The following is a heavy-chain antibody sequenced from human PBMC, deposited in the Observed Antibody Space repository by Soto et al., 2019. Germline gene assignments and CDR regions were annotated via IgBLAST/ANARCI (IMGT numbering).Heavy chain of an antibody. D-gene: IGHD1-26*01. CDR2: IRVYNGDT. V-gene: IGHV1-18*01. J-gene: IGHJ4*02. CDR1: GYDFTNYC. CDR3: ARGDRSPNC. Sequence: ASVKVSCKSSGYDFTNYCITWVRQAPGQGLDWVGWIRVYNGDTKYAQKFQGRVTLTTDTSTTTAYMELRSLRSDDTAVYYCARGDRSPNCWGQGTLVSVSS.